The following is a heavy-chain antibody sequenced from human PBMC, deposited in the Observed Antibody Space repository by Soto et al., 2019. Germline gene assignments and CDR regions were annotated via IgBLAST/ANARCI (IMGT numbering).Heavy chain of an antibody. CDR2: IVVGSGNT. Sequence: QMQLVQSGPEVKKPGTSVKVSCKASGFTFTSSAVQWVRQARGQRLEWIGWIVVGSGNTNYAQKFQERVTITRDMSTSTAYMELSSLRSEDTAVYYCAADRYYYDFWSGYPGRFDPWGQGTLVTVSS. CDR3: AADRYYYDFWSGYPGRFDP. J-gene: IGHJ5*02. V-gene: IGHV1-58*01. CDR1: GFTFTSSA. D-gene: IGHD3-3*01.